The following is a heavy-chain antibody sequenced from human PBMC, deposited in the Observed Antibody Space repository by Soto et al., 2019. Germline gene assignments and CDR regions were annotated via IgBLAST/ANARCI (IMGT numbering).Heavy chain of an antibody. J-gene: IGHJ4*02. CDR3: ARDSVAGTDY. CDR1: GFTFSDYY. V-gene: IGHV3-11*06. D-gene: IGHD6-19*01. Sequence: LRLSFAASGFTFSDYYMSWIRQAPGKGLEWVSYISSSSSYTNYADSVKGRFTISRDNAKNSLYLQMNSLRAEDTAVYYCARDSVAGTDYWGQGTLVTVSS. CDR2: ISSSSSYT.